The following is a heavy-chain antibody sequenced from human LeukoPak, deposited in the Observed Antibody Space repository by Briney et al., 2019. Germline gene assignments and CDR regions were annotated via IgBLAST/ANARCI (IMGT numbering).Heavy chain of an antibody. CDR2: IYHSGST. J-gene: IGHJ4*02. CDR3: AREGGFWSGSNLGIDY. CDR1: GGSISSGGYS. D-gene: IGHD3-3*01. Sequence: PSQTLSLTCAVSGGSISSGGYSWSWIRQPPGKGLEWIGYIYHSGSTYYNPSLKSRVTISVDRSKNQFSLKLSSVTAADTAVYYCAREGGFWSGSNLGIDYWGQGTLVTVSS. V-gene: IGHV4-30-2*01.